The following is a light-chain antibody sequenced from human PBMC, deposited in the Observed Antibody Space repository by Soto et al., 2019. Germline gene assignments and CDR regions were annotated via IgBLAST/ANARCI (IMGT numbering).Light chain of an antibody. CDR1: NIGSNS. V-gene: IGLV3-21*02. CDR2: EQS. Sequence: SYELTQPPSVSLAPGQTARITCGENNIGSNSVHWYHQKPGQAPVLLVFEQSDRPSGIPERFSASKSGNTATLTISRVEAGDEADYYCQVWDSSRHVLFGGGTKLTVL. J-gene: IGLJ2*01. CDR3: QVWDSSRHVL.